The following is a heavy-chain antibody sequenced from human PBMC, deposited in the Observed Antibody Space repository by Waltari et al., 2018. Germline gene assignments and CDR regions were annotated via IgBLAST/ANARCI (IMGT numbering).Heavy chain of an antibody. J-gene: IGHJ4*02. V-gene: IGHV4-4*07. CDR2: IYSSGST. D-gene: IGHD2-15*01. CDR3: ARELGLGHCSGGSCYSKFFFDY. Sequence: QVQLQESGPGLVKPSETLSLTCSVSGGSISSYYWSWIRQPAGKGLEWIGRIYSSGSTNYNPSLRSRLTMSVDTSKNQFSLKLSSVTAADTAVYYCARELGLGHCSGGSCYSKFFFDYWGQGTLVTVSS. CDR1: GGSISSYY.